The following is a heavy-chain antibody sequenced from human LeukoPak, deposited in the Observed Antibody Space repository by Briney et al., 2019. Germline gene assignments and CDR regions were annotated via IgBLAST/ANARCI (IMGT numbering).Heavy chain of an antibody. D-gene: IGHD3-9*01. CDR1: GYTFTSYG. CDR3: ARDYRYDILTGYPPMRY. J-gene: IGHJ4*02. Sequence: GASVKVSCKASGYTFTSYGISWVRQAPGQGLEWMGWISAYNGNTNYAQKLQGRVTMTTDTSTSTAYMELRSLRSDDTAVYYCARDYRYDILTGYPPMRYWGQGTLVTVSS. V-gene: IGHV1-18*01. CDR2: ISAYNGNT.